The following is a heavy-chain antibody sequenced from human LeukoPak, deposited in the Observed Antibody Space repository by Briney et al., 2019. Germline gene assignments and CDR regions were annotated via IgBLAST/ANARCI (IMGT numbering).Heavy chain of an antibody. CDR1: LCTLHSYW. D-gene: IGHD1-26*01. CDR2: IRKDVSRE. CDR3: ARDTSLLYGGTNFDAFDV. J-gene: IGHJ3*01. V-gene: IGHV3-7*01. Sequence: GWAVRLSCAASLCTLHSYWMTWLRQAPGKEGTGVDNIRKDVSREYYVDSVKRRFTVSRDNAKNSMYLQMNSLSAEDTAVYYCARDTSLLYGGTNFDAFDVWGPGTVVTVSS.